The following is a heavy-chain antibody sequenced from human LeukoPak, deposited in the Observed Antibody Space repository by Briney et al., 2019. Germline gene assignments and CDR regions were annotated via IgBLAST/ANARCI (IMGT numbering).Heavy chain of an antibody. J-gene: IGHJ4*02. CDR2: ISSSSSLI. V-gene: IGHV3-21*01. D-gene: IGHD3-10*01. CDR3: AKDLTPLMVRGAAVDY. Sequence: GGSLRLSCAASGFTFSYYSMNWVRQAPGRGLEWVSCISSSSSLIFYSDSVRGRFTISRDNAKNLLYLHMNSLRVEDTAVYYCAKDLTPLMVRGAAVDYWGQGTLVTVSS. CDR1: GFTFSYYS.